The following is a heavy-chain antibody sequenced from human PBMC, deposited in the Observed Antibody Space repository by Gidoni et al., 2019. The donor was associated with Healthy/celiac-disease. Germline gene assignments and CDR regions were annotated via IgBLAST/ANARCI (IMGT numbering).Heavy chain of an antibody. Sequence: QVQLQQWGAGLLKPSETLSLTCAVYCGSFSGYYWSWIRQPPGKGLEWIGEINHSGSTNYNPSLKSRVTISVDTSKNQFSLKLSSVTAADTAVYYCASVISSSSRVDGMDVWGQGTTVTVSS. CDR1: CGSFSGYY. CDR3: ASVISSSSRVDGMDV. CDR2: INHSGST. V-gene: IGHV4-34*01. J-gene: IGHJ6*02. D-gene: IGHD6-6*01.